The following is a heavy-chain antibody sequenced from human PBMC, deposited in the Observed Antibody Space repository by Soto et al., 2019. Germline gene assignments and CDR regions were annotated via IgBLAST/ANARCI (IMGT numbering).Heavy chain of an antibody. D-gene: IGHD6-13*01. Sequence: ASVKVSCKASGYTFTGYYMHWVRQAPGQGLEWMGWINPNSGGTNYAQKFQGWVIMTRDTSISTAYMELSRLRSDDTAVYYCARSPLGVYSSSWFDYWGQGTLVTVSS. CDR1: GYTFTGYY. CDR2: INPNSGGT. V-gene: IGHV1-2*04. CDR3: ARSPLGVYSSSWFDY. J-gene: IGHJ4*02.